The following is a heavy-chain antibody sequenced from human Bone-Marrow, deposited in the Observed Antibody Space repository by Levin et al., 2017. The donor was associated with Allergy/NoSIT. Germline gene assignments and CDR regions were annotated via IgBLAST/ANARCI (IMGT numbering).Heavy chain of an antibody. J-gene: IGHJ5*02. Sequence: GGSLRLSCAASGFTFSSYTMNWVRQAPGKGLEWLSYISSSGTIYYADSVQGRFTISRDNDKSSLYLQMNSLRDEDTAMYSCAREGRYDSRSYELGWFDPWGQGTLVTVSS. CDR1: GFTFSSYT. CDR3: AREGRYDSRSYELGWFDP. D-gene: IGHD3-10*01. CDR2: ISSSGTI. V-gene: IGHV3-48*02.